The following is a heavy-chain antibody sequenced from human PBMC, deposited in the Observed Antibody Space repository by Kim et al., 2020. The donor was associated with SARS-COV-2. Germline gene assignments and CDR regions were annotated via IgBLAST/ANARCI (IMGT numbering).Heavy chain of an antibody. Sequence: GGSLRLSCAASGFTFSSYGMHWVRQAPGKGLEWVAVISYDGSNKYYADSVKGRFTISRDNSKNTLYLQMNSLRAEDTAVYYCAKDRRGNRLLDTAMEDY. J-gene: IGHJ4*01. D-gene: IGHD5-18*01. CDR3: AKDRRGNRLLDTAMEDY. CDR1: GFTFSSYG. CDR2: ISYDGSNK. V-gene: IGHV3-30*18.